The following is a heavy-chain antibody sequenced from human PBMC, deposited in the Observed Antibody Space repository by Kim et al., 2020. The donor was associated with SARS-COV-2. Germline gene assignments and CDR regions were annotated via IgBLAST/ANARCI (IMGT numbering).Heavy chain of an antibody. V-gene: IGHV4-39*01. D-gene: IGHD5-18*01. Sequence: GTTFYNPSLKNRVTVSADTSKNQFSLNLTSLTASDTAIYYCARRDTYTFDYWGQGAVVTVSA. CDR3: ARRDTYTFDY. CDR2: GTT. J-gene: IGHJ4*02.